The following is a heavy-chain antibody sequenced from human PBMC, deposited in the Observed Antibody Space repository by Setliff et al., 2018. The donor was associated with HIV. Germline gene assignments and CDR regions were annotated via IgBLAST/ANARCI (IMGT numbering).Heavy chain of an antibody. CDR3: ARERSLITNRRYFDS. Sequence: PSETLSLTCTVSGGSIISSSYYWGWIRQPPGKGLEWIGSMYYRGTTYNNPSLKRRVTFSADPSKNQFSLNLNSVTAKDTAIYYCARERSLITNRRYFDSWGQGTLVTVSS. CDR2: MYYRGTT. CDR1: GGSIISSSYY. V-gene: IGHV4-39*01. D-gene: IGHD3-16*01. J-gene: IGHJ4*02.